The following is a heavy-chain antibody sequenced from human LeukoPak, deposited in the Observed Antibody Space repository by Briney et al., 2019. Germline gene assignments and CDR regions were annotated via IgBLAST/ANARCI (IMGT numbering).Heavy chain of an antibody. CDR3: ARVRHSYDSSGYYKYCFDL. CDR2: IKQDGSEK. V-gene: IGHV3-7*05. Sequence: PGGSLTLSCTASGFTFSSHQVSAVRQAPGKGLEWVVNIKQDGSEKYYVDSLKGRFTISRDNAKNSLYLQMNSLRAEDTAVYYCARVRHSYDSSGYYKYCFDLWGQGTLVTVSS. J-gene: IGHJ4*02. D-gene: IGHD3-22*01. CDR1: GFTFSSHQ.